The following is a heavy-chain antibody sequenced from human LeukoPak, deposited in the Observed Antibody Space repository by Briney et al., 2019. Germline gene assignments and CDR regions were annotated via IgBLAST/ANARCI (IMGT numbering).Heavy chain of an antibody. D-gene: IGHD6-19*01. CDR3: AKVRSQYSSGFRLGFDY. CDR1: GFTFSSYG. Sequence: PGGSLRLSCAASGFTFSSYGMSWVRQAPGKGLEWVSAISGSGGSTYYADSVKGRFTISRDNSKNTLYLQMNSLRAEDTAVYYCAKVRSQYSSGFRLGFDYWGQGTLVTVSS. CDR2: ISGSGGST. V-gene: IGHV3-23*01. J-gene: IGHJ4*02.